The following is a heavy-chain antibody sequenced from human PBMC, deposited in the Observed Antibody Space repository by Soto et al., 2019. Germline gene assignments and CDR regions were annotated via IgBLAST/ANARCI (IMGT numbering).Heavy chain of an antibody. Sequence: QVQLVESGGGVVQPGWSLRLSCAASGLTFSSYGMHWVSQAPGKGLEWVAVISYDGSNKYYADSVKGRFTISRDNSKNTLYLQMNSLRAEDTAVYYWAKASEYSSSSEFGYWGQGTLVTVSS. J-gene: IGHJ4*02. D-gene: IGHD6-6*01. V-gene: IGHV3-30*18. CDR1: GLTFSSYG. CDR2: ISYDGSNK. CDR3: AKASEYSSSSEFGY.